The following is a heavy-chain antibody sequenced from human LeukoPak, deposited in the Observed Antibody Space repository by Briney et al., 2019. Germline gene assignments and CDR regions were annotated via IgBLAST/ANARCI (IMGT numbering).Heavy chain of an antibody. CDR3: ARDQRALGYSYGSDY. CDR2: IWYDGSNK. V-gene: IGHV3-33*01. Sequence: GGSLRLSCAASGFTFSSYSMHWVRQAPGKGLEWVAVIWYDGSNKYYADSVKGRFTISRDNSKNTLYLQMNSLRAEDTAVYYCARDQRALGYSYGSDYWGQGTLVTVSS. J-gene: IGHJ4*02. D-gene: IGHD5-18*01. CDR1: GFTFSSYS.